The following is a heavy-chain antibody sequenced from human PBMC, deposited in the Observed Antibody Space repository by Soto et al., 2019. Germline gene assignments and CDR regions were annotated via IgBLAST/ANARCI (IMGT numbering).Heavy chain of an antibody. J-gene: IGHJ6*02. Sequence: SEALSLTCSISGGSISGYHWNWIRQTPGKGVEWIGYFHNSGNPKYSSSLKSRVTISVDMSEKQSSLILTSVTAADTAVYWCARDGGKTYYYDSSGPNYYYGMDVWGQGTTVTVS. V-gene: IGHV4-59*01. CDR1: GGSISGYH. D-gene: IGHD3-22*01. CDR2: FHNSGNP. CDR3: ARDGGKTYYYDSSGPNYYYGMDV.